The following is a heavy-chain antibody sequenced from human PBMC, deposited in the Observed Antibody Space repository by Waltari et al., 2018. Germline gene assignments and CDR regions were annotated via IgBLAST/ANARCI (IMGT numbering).Heavy chain of an antibody. V-gene: IGHV3-23*04. D-gene: IGHD1-26*01. Sequence: EVRLVESGGGLVQPGGSLTLSCAASGFTFSNYGMSWVRQAPGKGLECVSTISGMGGTTFYAASVKGRFTMSKDNSKNTLFLQMNSLRFDDTAEYYCAKSTGSYYEVFDYWGRGTLVTVSS. J-gene: IGHJ4*02. CDR1: GFTFSNYG. CDR3: AKSTGSYYEVFDY. CDR2: ISGMGGTT.